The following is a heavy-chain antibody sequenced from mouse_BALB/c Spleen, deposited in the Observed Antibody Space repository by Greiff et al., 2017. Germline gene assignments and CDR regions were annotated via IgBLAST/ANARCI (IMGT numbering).Heavy chain of an antibody. CDR3: AREDGYHWYFDV. Sequence: QVQLQQSGAELARPGASVKMSCKASGYTFTSYTMHWVKQRPGQGLEWIGYINPSSGYTNYNQKFKDKATLTADKSSSTAYMQLSSLTSEDSAVYYCAREDGYHWYFDVWGAGTTVTVSS. V-gene: IGHV1-4*01. CDR1: GYTFTSYT. CDR2: INPSSGYT. D-gene: IGHD2-3*01. J-gene: IGHJ1*01.